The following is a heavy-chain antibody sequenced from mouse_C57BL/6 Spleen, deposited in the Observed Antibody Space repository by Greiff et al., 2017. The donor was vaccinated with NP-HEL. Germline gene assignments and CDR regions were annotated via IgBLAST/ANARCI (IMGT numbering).Heavy chain of an antibody. CDR2: IDPNSGGT. J-gene: IGHJ3*01. CDR3: ARADSSGPSWFAY. V-gene: IGHV1-72*01. D-gene: IGHD3-2*02. CDR1: GYTFTSYW. Sequence: KESCKASGYTFTSYWMHWVKQRPGRGLEWIGRIDPNSGGTKYNEKFKSKATLTVDKPSSTAYMQLSSLTSEDSAVYYCARADSSGPSWFAYWGQGTLVTVSA.